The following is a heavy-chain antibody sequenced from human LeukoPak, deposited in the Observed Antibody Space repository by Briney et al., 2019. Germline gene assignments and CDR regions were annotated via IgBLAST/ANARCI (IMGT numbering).Heavy chain of an antibody. Sequence: GGSLRLSCAASGFTFSSYEMNWVRQGPGRGLEWVSYISVSGYSKYYADSVKGRFTISRDNAQNSLYLQMNSLRAEDTAVYYCARLGYCSGASCSWGQGTRVTVSS. CDR2: ISVSGYSK. V-gene: IGHV3-48*03. CDR3: ARLGYCSGASCS. CDR1: GFTFSSYE. J-gene: IGHJ4*02. D-gene: IGHD2-15*01.